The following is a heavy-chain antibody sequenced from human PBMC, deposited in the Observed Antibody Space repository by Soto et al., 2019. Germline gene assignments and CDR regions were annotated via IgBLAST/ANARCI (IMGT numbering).Heavy chain of an antibody. CDR3: ARHEFSFLAEEGIRDSVPVSACLLNRSSDL. D-gene: IGHD6-13*01. Sequence: QPPGKGLEWLANIFYSGSTYYNPSLTSRVTISVDTSKNEFSLKLSSVTAADTAVYYCARHEFSFLAEEGIRDSVPVSACLLNRSSDL. V-gene: IGHV4-39*01. J-gene: IGHJ2*01. CDR2: IFYSGST.